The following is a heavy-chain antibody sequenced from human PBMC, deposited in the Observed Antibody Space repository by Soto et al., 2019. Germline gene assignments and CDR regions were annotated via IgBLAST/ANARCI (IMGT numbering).Heavy chain of an antibody. J-gene: IGHJ4*02. Sequence: EVQLLESGGKVVQPGGSLTLSCAASGFTFSTYAMAWVRQAPGKGLEWVSGVSASGLNKDYADPVKGRFYISRDNSKNRVSLHMNSLRGEDTAVYDFGIDRPLRTSGSIVDYWGQGTPVPVSS. V-gene: IGHV3-23*01. CDR3: GIDRPLRTSGSIVDY. CDR2: VSASGLNK. D-gene: IGHD1-1*01. CDR1: GFTFSTYA.